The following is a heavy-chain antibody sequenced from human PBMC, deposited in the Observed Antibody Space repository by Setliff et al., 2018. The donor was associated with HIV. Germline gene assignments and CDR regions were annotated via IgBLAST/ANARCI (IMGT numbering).Heavy chain of an antibody. CDR1: GFTFGDYA. D-gene: IGHD3-22*01. Sequence: GGSLRLSCTPSGFTFGDYAMNWVRQAPGKGLEWVGFIRSKAYGATTEYAASVKGRFTISRDDSESIAYLQMNSLTTEDTAVYYCTRPQYIYENGGSDYWGQGTLVTVSS. J-gene: IGHJ4*02. V-gene: IGHV3-49*04. CDR3: TRPQYIYENGGSDY. CDR2: IRSKAYGATT.